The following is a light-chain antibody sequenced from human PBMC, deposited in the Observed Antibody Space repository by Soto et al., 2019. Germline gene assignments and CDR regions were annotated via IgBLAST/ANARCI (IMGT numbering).Light chain of an antibody. Sequence: DIPISQSPSSLSASVGDRVTITCRASQSISTYLNWYQQKPGKAPNLLIYAVSYLQSGVPSRFSGSGSGTDFTLTISRLQPDDVATYYCLQYSSHSWTFGQGTKV. J-gene: IGKJ1*01. CDR3: LQYSSHSWT. V-gene: IGKV1-39*01. CDR2: AVS. CDR1: QSISTY.